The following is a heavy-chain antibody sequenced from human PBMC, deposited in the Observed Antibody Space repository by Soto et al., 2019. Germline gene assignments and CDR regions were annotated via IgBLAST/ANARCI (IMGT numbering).Heavy chain of an antibody. CDR3: ARHGSF. V-gene: IGHV4-39*01. Sequence: QLQLQESGPGLVKPSETLSLPCTVSGVSISGTSYYWGWIRQTPAKGLEWIGTIYYSGETFYNPSLKSRVTISIDTSKNHFSLTLTSVTAADTAIYYCARHGSFWGQGALVTVSS. D-gene: IGHD3-16*02. J-gene: IGHJ1*01. CDR1: GVSISGTSYY. CDR2: IYYSGET.